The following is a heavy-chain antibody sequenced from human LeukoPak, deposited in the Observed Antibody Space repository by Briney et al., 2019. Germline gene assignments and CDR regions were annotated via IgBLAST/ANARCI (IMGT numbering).Heavy chain of an antibody. Sequence: SQTLSLTCTVSGGSISSGGYSWSWIRQPPGKGLEWIGYIYYSGSTYYNPSLKSRVTISVDTSKNQFSLKLSSVTAADTAVYYCARGGQYDFWSGYRNYYYYYMDVWGKGTTVTVSS. V-gene: IGHV4-30-4*07. J-gene: IGHJ6*03. CDR3: ARGGQYDFWSGYRNYYYYYMDV. CDR1: GGSISSGGYS. CDR2: IYYSGST. D-gene: IGHD3-3*01.